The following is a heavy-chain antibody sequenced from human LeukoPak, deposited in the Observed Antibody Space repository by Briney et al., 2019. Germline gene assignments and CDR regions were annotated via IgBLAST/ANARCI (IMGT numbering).Heavy chain of an antibody. CDR3: AREGPHSSSWALSWFDP. CDR2: INPSGGST. CDR1: GYTFTSYY. V-gene: IGHV1-46*01. J-gene: IGHJ5*02. Sequence: ASVKVSCKASGYTFTSYYMHWVRQAPGQGLEWMGIINPSGGSTSYAQKFQGRVTMTRDTSTSTVYMELSSLRSEDTAVYYCAREGPHSSSWALSWFDPWGQGTLVTVSS. D-gene: IGHD6-13*01.